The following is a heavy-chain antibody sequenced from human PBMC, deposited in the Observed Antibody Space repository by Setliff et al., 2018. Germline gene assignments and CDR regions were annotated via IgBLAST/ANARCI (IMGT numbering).Heavy chain of an antibody. CDR2: VSSGSTAI. V-gene: IGHV3-48*01. D-gene: IGHD5-18*01. CDR3: ATASYGYEDAFDI. Sequence: GGSLRLSCAASGFTLSTYNMNWVRQAPGKGLEWISFVSSGSTAIYYADSVEGRFTISRDNAKNSLYLQLSSLRAEDTAIYYCATASYGYEDAFDIWGQGTMVTVSS. J-gene: IGHJ3*02. CDR1: GFTLSTYN.